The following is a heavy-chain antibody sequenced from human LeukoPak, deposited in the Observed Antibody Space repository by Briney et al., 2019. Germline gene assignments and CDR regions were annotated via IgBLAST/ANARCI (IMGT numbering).Heavy chain of an antibody. J-gene: IGHJ4*02. Sequence: SETLSLTCTVSGGSISSGTYYWSWIRQPAGKGLEWIGRFYTSGSTNHNPSLKSRVTISVDTSKNQFSLKLSSVTAADTAVYYCARGRDGYNFLNRGEYYYFDYWGQGTLVTVSS. CDR1: GGSISSGTYY. CDR3: ARGRDGYNFLNRGEYYYFDY. D-gene: IGHD5-24*01. CDR2: FYTSGST. V-gene: IGHV4-61*02.